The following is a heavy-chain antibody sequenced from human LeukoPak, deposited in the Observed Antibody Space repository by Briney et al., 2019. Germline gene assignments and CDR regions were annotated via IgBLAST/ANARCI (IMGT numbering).Heavy chain of an antibody. CDR2: ISNNGGYT. CDR3: AKDRSSTSSDHWFDP. D-gene: IGHD2-2*01. J-gene: IGHJ5*02. CDR1: GFTFSSSA. Sequence: GGSLRLSCAASGFTFSSSAMSWVRQAPGKGLEWVSAISNNGGYTYYADSVQGRFTISRDNSKSTLCLQMNSLRAEDTAVYYCAKDRSSTSSDHWFDPWGQGTLVTVSS. V-gene: IGHV3-23*01.